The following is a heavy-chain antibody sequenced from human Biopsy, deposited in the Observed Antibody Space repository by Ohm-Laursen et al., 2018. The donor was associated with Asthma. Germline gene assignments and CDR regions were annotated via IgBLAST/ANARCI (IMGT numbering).Heavy chain of an antibody. CDR2: IKHDGSEN. D-gene: IGHD3-3*02. V-gene: IGHV3-7*01. CDR1: GFTFGDYW. CDR3: ARTFHFWSPYHAEHYQL. Sequence: LSLTCAASGFTFGDYWMSWVRQVPGKGLEWVANIKHDGSENNHVDSLKGRFTISRDNAKNSLYLQMNSLRAEDTAVYYCARTFHFWSPYHAEHYQLWGQGTLVTVSS. J-gene: IGHJ1*01.